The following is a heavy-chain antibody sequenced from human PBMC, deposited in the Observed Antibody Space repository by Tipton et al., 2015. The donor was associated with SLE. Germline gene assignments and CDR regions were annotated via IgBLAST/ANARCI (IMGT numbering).Heavy chain of an antibody. CDR1: GFTFSSYA. J-gene: IGHJ4*02. CDR3: AKSLGYSTYEYFDY. D-gene: IGHD6-13*01. Sequence: GSLRLSCAASGFTFSSYAMSWVRQAPGKGLEWVSAISGSGGSTYYADSVKGRFTISRDNSKNTLYLQMISLRAEDTAVYYCAKSLGYSTYEYFDYWGQGTLVTVSS. CDR2: ISGSGGST. V-gene: IGHV3-23*01.